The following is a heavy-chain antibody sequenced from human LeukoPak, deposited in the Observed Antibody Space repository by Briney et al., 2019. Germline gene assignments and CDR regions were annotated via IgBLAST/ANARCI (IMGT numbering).Heavy chain of an antibody. CDR3: ARDITSSGWFSPFDP. CDR1: GYSFTGSY. Sequence: ASVKVSCKASGYSFTGSYMHWVRQAPGQGVEWMGWINPNSGGTNYAQKFQGRVTMTRDTSISTAYMELSRLRSDDTAVYYCARDITSSGWFSPFDPWGQGTLVTVSS. CDR2: INPNSGGT. J-gene: IGHJ5*02. D-gene: IGHD6-19*01. V-gene: IGHV1-2*02.